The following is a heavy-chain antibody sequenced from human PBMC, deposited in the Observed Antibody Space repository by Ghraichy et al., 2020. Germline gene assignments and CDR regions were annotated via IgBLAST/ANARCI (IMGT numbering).Heavy chain of an antibody. J-gene: IGHJ4*02. CDR1: GYTFTGYY. CDR2: INANSGGT. Sequence: ASVKVSCKASGYTFTGYYMHWVRQAPGQGLEWMGWINANSGGTNYAQKFQGRVTMTRDTSISTAYMELSRLRSDDTAVYYCARTFNRRSVWGYSNAALDYWGQGTLVTVSS. D-gene: IGHD3-16*01. CDR3: ARTFNRRSVWGYSNAALDY. V-gene: IGHV1-2*02.